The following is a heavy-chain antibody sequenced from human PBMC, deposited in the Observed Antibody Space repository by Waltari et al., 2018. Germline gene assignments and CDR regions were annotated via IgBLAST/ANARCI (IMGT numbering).Heavy chain of an antibody. CDR3: AKHHMVARIFDY. D-gene: IGHD2-15*01. J-gene: IGHJ4*02. CDR1: GYSISSGYY. Sequence: QVQLQESGPGLVKPSETLSLTCAVSGYSISSGYYWGWIRQPPGKGLEWIGTLYHSGSTSYHTSLKSRVTISGDRSKNRYSLKLGSVTAADTAVYYCAKHHMVARIFDYWGQGTLVTVSS. V-gene: IGHV4-38-2*01. CDR2: LYHSGST.